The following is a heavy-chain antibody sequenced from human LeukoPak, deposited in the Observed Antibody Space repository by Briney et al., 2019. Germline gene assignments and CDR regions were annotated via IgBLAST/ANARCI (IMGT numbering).Heavy chain of an antibody. J-gene: IGHJ3*02. CDR2: IYSGGST. Sequence: GGSLRLSSAASGFTVSSNYMSWVRQAPGKGLEWVSVIYSGGSTYYADSVKGRFTISRDNSKNTLYLQMNSLRAEDTAVYYCVSYDSSGYYYGAFDIWGQGTMVTVSS. D-gene: IGHD3-22*01. CDR3: VSYDSSGYYYGAFDI. V-gene: IGHV3-66*01. CDR1: GFTVSSNY.